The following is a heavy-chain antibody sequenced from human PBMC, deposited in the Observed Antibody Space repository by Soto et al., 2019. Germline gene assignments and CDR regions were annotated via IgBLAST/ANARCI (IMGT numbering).Heavy chain of an antibody. J-gene: IGHJ6*02. V-gene: IGHV3-48*02. D-gene: IGHD2-15*01. Sequence: GSLRLSCAASGFTFSSYSMNWVRQAPGKGLEWVSCISSSSTIYYADSVKGQFTISRDNAKNSLYLQMNSLRDEDPAVYYCARDMGSRFYYYGMDVWGQGTTVTVSS. CDR2: ISSSSTI. CDR3: ARDMGSRFYYYGMDV. CDR1: GFTFSSYS.